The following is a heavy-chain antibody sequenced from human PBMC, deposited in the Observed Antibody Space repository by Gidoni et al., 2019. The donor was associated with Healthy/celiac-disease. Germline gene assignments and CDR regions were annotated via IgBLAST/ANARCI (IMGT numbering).Heavy chain of an antibody. CDR3: ARPLKEWELHDAFDI. J-gene: IGHJ3*02. CDR1: GGSISSSSYY. CDR2: IYYSGST. Sequence: QLQLQESGPGLVKPSETLSLTCTVSGGSISSSSYYWGWIRQPPGKGLEWIGSIYYSGSTYYNPSLKSRVTISVDTSKNQFSLKLSSVTAADTAVYYCARPLKEWELHDAFDIWGQGTMVTVSS. D-gene: IGHD1-26*01. V-gene: IGHV4-39*01.